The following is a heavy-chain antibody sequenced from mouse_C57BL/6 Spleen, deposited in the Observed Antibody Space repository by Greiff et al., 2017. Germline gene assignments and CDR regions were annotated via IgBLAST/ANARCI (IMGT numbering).Heavy chain of an antibody. CDR2: IYPRSGNT. Sequence: VKLQQSGAELARPGASVKLSCKASGYTFTNYGISWVKQRTGQGLEWIGEIYPRSGNTYYNEKFKGKATLTADKSSSTAYMERRSLTYEDSAVYFCAMEDYDYRGYWGQGTTLTVSS. J-gene: IGHJ2*01. D-gene: IGHD2-4*01. CDR3: AMEDYDYRGY. V-gene: IGHV1-81*01. CDR1: GYTFTNYG.